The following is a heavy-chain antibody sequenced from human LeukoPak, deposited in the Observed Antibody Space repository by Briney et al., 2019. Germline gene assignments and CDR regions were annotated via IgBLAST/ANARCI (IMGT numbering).Heavy chain of an antibody. Sequence: ASVKVSCKASGYTFTSYGISWVRQAPGQGLEWLGWISVYNVNTNYAQKLQGRVTMTTDTSTSTVYMELRSLGSDDTAVYYCARGAITTYYYDSSGYYAPFDYWGQGTLVTVSS. CDR2: ISVYNVNT. D-gene: IGHD3-22*01. CDR3: ARGAITTYYYDSSGYYAPFDY. V-gene: IGHV1-18*01. J-gene: IGHJ4*02. CDR1: GYTFTSYG.